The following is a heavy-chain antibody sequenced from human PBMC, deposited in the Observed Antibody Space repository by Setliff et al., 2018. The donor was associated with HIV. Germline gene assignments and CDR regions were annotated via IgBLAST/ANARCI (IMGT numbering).Heavy chain of an antibody. CDR2: INAGSGKT. D-gene: IGHD6-19*01. CDR3: ARTSGRQWLFHYFDC. Sequence: ASVKVSCKASGYTFTYYAIHWVRQAPGQRLGWMGWINAGSGKTKYSQKFQGRVTITRDTSASTAYMELNSLRSEDTAVYYCARTSGRQWLFHYFDCWGQGTLVTVSS. J-gene: IGHJ4*02. V-gene: IGHV1-3*01. CDR1: GYTFTYYA.